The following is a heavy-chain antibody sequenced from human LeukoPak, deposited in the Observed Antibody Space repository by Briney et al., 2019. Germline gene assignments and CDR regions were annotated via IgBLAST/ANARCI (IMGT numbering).Heavy chain of an antibody. Sequence: ASVTVSCKASGYTFTSYYMHWVRQAPGQGLEWMGIINPSGGSTSYAQKFQGRVTMTRDMSTSTVYMELSSLRSEDTAVYYCARERLYDSSGGGWFDPWGQGTLVTVSS. CDR1: GYTFTSYY. J-gene: IGHJ5*02. V-gene: IGHV1-46*01. D-gene: IGHD3-22*01. CDR3: ARERLYDSSGGGWFDP. CDR2: INPSGGST.